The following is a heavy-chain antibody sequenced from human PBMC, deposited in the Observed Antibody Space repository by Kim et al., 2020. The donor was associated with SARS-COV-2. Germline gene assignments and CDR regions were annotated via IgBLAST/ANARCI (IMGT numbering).Heavy chain of an antibody. J-gene: IGHJ3*01. V-gene: IGHV3-48*02. D-gene: IGHD3-16*01. CDR1: GFTFSAYD. CDR2: ITKNSATI. Sequence: GGSLRLSCATSGFTFSAYDMNWVRLPPGKALEWLSFITKNSATIYYADSVKGRFTVSRDNAKNSLYLQMNSLRDEDTGGYYCVRDRWGGAFDFSGQGRMV. CDR3: VRDRWGGAFDF.